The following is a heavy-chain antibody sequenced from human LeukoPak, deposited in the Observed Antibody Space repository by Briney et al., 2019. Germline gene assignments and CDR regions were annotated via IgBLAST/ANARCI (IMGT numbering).Heavy chain of an antibody. CDR1: GFTFSNYW. CDR3: ARVGIISEPTATFYFDY. Sequence: PGGSLRLSCAASGFTFSNYWMSWVRQAPGKGLEWIGYIFYTGSTYYNPSLNSRINISVVTSKNQFSLQLSSVTAADTAVYYCARVGIISEPTATFYFDYWGQGTLVTVSS. V-gene: IGHV4-59*06. D-gene: IGHD3-22*01. J-gene: IGHJ4*02. CDR2: IFYTGST.